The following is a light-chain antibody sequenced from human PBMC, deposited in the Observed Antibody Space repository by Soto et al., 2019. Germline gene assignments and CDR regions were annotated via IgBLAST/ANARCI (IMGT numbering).Light chain of an antibody. J-gene: IGLJ1*01. Sequence: QSVLTQPPPVSGSPGQSVTISCTGTSSDVGGYDYVSWYQQHPGKAPKLMIYEVSKRPSGVPDRFSGSKSGNTASLTVSGLQAEDEADYYCSSYAGSNNVFGTGTKVTVL. CDR1: SSDVGGYDY. CDR2: EVS. V-gene: IGLV2-8*01. CDR3: SSYAGSNNV.